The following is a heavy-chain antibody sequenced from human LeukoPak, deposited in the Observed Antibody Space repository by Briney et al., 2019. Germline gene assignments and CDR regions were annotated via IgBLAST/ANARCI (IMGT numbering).Heavy chain of an antibody. CDR3: AVEMLWFGELFS. CDR1: GFTLSRFW. D-gene: IGHD3-10*01. V-gene: IGHV3-74*01. J-gene: IGHJ5*02. Sequence: GGSLGLSCAPSGFTLSRFWRNWVRKAPGGGPVWFSRVTGDGTNEGYADSVEGRFTISRDNAKNTLYLQMNSLRAEDTAVYYCAVEMLWFGELFSWGLGTLVTVSS. CDR2: VTGDGTNE.